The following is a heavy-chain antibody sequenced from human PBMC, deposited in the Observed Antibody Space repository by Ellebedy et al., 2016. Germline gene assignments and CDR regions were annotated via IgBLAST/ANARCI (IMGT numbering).Heavy chain of an antibody. J-gene: IGHJ4*02. CDR2: IIPILGIA. V-gene: IGHV1-69*04. D-gene: IGHD1-26*01. CDR1: GYTLTELS. Sequence: SVKVSXXVSGYTLTELSMHWVRQAPGQGLEWMGRIIPILGIANYAQKFQGRVTITADKSTSTAYMELSSLRSEDTAVYYCARDESAYSGSYSWGQGTLVTVSS. CDR3: ARDESAYSGSYS.